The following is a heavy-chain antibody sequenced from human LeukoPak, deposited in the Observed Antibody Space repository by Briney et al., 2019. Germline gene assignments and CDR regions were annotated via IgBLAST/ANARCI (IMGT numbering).Heavy chain of an antibody. CDR1: GFTFSSYA. CDR2: ISGSGGSA. Sequence: GGSLRLSCAASGFTFSSYAMSWVRQAPGKGLEWVSAISGSGGSAYYADSVKGRFTISRDNSKNTLYLQMNSLRAEDTAVYYCARANYGGDFDYWGQGTLVTVSS. V-gene: IGHV3-23*01. J-gene: IGHJ4*02. CDR3: ARANYGGDFDY. D-gene: IGHD4-23*01.